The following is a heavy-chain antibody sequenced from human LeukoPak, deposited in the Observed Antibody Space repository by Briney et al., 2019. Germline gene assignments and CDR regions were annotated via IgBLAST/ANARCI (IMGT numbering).Heavy chain of an antibody. D-gene: IGHD6-19*01. CDR3: ARGAAVAGTLDY. CDR1: GGTFSSYA. V-gene: IGHV1-69*05. Sequence: GSSVKVSCKASGGTFSSYAISWVRQVPGQGLEWMGGIIPIFGTANYAQKFQGRVTITTDESTSTAYMELSSLRSEDTAVYYCARGAAVAGTLDYWGQGTLVTVSS. CDR2: IIPIFGTA. J-gene: IGHJ4*02.